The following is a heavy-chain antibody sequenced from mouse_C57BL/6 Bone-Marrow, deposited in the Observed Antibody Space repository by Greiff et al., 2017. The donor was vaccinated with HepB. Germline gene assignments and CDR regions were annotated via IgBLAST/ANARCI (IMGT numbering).Heavy chain of an antibody. V-gene: IGHV3-1*01. CDR1: GYSITSGYD. Sequence: DVKLQESGPGMVKPSQSLSLTCTVTGYSITSGYDWHWIRHFPGNKLEWMGYISYSGSTNYNPSLKSRISITHDTSKNHFFLKLNSVTTEDTATYYCARRSGLLYFDYWGQGTTLTVSS. CDR3: ARRSGLLYFDY. J-gene: IGHJ2*01. CDR2: ISYSGST. D-gene: IGHD1-3*01.